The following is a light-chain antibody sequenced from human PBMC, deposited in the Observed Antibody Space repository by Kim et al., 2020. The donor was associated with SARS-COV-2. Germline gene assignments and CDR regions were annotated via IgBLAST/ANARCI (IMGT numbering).Light chain of an antibody. V-gene: IGKV3-20*01. CDR2: DAS. Sequence: LSPGERATLSCRASQSVSSNYLAWYQQNPGHAPRLLIYDASSRATGIPDRFSGSGSGTDFTLTISRLEPEDFAVYYCQQYGSSPYTFGQGTKLEI. CDR1: QSVSSNY. J-gene: IGKJ2*01. CDR3: QQYGSSPYT.